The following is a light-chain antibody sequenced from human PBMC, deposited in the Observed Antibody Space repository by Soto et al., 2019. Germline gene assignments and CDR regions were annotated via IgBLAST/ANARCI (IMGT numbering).Light chain of an antibody. CDR2: GAS. CDR1: QSVTNSY. Sequence: EIVMTQSPVTLSVSPGERATLSCRASQSVTNSYLAWYQQKPGQAPRLLIFGASTRAAGIPDRFSGSGSGTDFTLTISRLEPEDFAVYYCQQYGSSPRTFGQGTRLEIK. V-gene: IGKV3-20*01. CDR3: QQYGSSPRT. J-gene: IGKJ5*01.